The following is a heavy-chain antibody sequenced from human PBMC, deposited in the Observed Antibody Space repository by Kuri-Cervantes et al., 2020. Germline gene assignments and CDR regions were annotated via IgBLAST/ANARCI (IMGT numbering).Heavy chain of an antibody. CDR2: INPNSGGT. J-gene: IGHJ6*02. Sequence: ASVKVSCKASGYTFTGYYMHWVRQAPGQGLEWMGWINPNSGGTNYAQKFQGRVTMTRDTSISTAYMELSSLRSEDTAVYYCATGNTMIVVGFLNGMDVWGQGTTVTVSS. D-gene: IGHD3-22*01. CDR3: ATGNTMIVVGFLNGMDV. V-gene: IGHV1-2*02. CDR1: GYTFTGYY.